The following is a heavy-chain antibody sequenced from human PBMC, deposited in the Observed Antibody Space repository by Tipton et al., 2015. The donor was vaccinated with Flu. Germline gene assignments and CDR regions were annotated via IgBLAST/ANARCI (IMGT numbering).Heavy chain of an antibody. J-gene: IGHJ4*02. D-gene: IGHD3-10*01. V-gene: IGHV4-61*02. CDR1: GGSISSGSYY. Sequence: LRLSCTVSGGSISSGSYYWSWIRQPAGKGLEWIGRIYTSGSTNYNPSLKSRVTISVDTSKNQFSLKLSSVTAADTAVYYCARDRGYYFDYWGQGTLVTVSS. CDR2: IYTSGST. CDR3: ARDRGYYFDY.